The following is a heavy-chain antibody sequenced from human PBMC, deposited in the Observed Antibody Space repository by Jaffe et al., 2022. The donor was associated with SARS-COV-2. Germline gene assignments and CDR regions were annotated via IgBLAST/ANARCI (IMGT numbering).Heavy chain of an antibody. V-gene: IGHV4-59*01. CDR1: GGSISSYY. D-gene: IGHD2-8*01. CDR3: ARDNAYLGYCTNGVCPYGMDV. Sequence: QVQLQESGPGLVKPSETLSLTCTVSGGSISSYYWSWIRQPPGKGLEWIGYIYYSGSTNYNPSLKSRVTISVDTSKNQFSLKLSSVTAADTAVYYCARDNAYLGYCTNGVCPYGMDVWGQGTTVTVSS. J-gene: IGHJ6*02. CDR2: IYYSGST.